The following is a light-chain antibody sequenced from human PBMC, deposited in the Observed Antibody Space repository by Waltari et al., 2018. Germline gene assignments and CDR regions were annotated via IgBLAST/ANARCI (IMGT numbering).Light chain of an antibody. J-gene: IGLJ3*02. V-gene: IGLV1-47*01. CDR2: RSK. CDR3: AAWDDSLSGPV. Sequence: QSVLTQPPSASGTPGQRVTISCSGSSSDIGSTYVYWYQQLPGTAPKLLIYRSKQRPSGVPDRFSGSRSGASSSLAISGLRSEDEADYHWAAWDDSLSGPVFGGGTKLTVL. CDR1: SSDIGSTY.